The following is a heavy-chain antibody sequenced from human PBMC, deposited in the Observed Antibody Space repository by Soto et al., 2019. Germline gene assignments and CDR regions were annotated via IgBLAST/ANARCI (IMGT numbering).Heavy chain of an antibody. CDR1: GGSISSYY. CDR2: MFYSGST. Sequence: SLTCSVSGGSISSYYWSWIRQPPGKGLEWIGYMFYSGSTNYNPSLKSRVTISVDTSKNQFSLKLSSVTAADTAVYYCARDGYYGVTNDAFDIWGQGTMVTVSS. D-gene: IGHD4-17*01. CDR3: ARDGYYGVTNDAFDI. J-gene: IGHJ3*02. V-gene: IGHV4-59*01.